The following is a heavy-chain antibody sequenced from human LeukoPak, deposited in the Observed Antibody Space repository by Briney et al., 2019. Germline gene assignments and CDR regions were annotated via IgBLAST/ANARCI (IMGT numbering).Heavy chain of an antibody. CDR3: ARRGYSSGWYYFDY. D-gene: IGHD6-19*01. CDR2: IYYSGST. Sequence: SETLSLTCTVSGGSISSYYWSWIRQPPGKGLEWIGYIYYSGSTNYNPSLKSRVTISVDTSKNQFSLRLSSVTAADTAIYYCARRGYSSGWYYFDYWGQGTLVTVSS. V-gene: IGHV4-59*08. J-gene: IGHJ4*02. CDR1: GGSISSYY.